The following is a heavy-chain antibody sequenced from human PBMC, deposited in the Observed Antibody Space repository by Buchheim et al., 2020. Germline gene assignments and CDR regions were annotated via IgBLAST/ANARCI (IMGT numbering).Heavy chain of an antibody. CDR1: GFTFTNAW. Sequence: EVQLVESGGGLVKPGGSLRLSCAASGFTFTNAWMTWVRQGPGKGLEWVGRIESKSDGGATDYAVLVKDRFTISRDDSTKMVYLQMNSLEIEDTAVYYCTTRDVYKADYYMDVWGKGTT. D-gene: IGHD5-24*01. CDR2: IESKSDGGAT. CDR3: TTRDVYKADYYMDV. V-gene: IGHV3-15*04. J-gene: IGHJ6*03.